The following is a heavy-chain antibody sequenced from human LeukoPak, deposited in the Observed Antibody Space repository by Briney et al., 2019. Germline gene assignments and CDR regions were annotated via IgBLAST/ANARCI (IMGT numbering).Heavy chain of an antibody. CDR2: INHSGST. CDR3: ARYDSSGYPFFTI. J-gene: IGHJ3*02. CDR1: GGSFSGYY. D-gene: IGHD3-22*01. Sequence: PSETLSLTYAVYGGSFSGYYWSWIRQPPGKGLEWIGEINHSGSTNYNPSLKSRVTISVDTSKNQFSLKLRSVTAADTAVYYCARYDSSGYPFFTIWGQGTMVTVSS. V-gene: IGHV4-34*01.